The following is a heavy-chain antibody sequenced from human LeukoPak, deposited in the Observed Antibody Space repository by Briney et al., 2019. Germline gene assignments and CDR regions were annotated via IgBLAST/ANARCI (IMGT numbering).Heavy chain of an antibody. CDR1: GYTFTSYG. D-gene: IGHD3-10*01. CDR3: ARAPLWFGELRYFQH. Sequence: ASVKVSCKASGYTFTSYGISWVRQAPGHGLEWMGWISAYNGSTNYAQKLQGRVTMTTDTSTSTAYMELRSLRSDDTAVYYCARAPLWFGELRYFQHWGQGTLVTVSS. V-gene: IGHV1-18*01. J-gene: IGHJ1*01. CDR2: ISAYNGST.